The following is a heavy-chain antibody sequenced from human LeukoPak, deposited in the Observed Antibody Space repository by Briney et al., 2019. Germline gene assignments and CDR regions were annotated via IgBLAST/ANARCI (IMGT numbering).Heavy chain of an antibody. CDR3: ARRGYPVYYYYMDV. CDR1: GYAFTSYG. J-gene: IGHJ6*03. V-gene: IGHV1-18*01. D-gene: IGHD5-12*01. Sequence: ASVKVSCKTSGYAFTSYGISWVRQAPGQGLEWMGWISADNGKTNYAQKLQGRVTMTTDTSTTTAYMELRSLRSDDTAVYYCARRGYPVYYYYMDVWGKGTTVTISS. CDR2: ISADNGKT.